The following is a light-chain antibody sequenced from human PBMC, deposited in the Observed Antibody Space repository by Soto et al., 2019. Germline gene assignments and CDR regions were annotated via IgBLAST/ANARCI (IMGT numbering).Light chain of an antibody. Sequence: DIQLTQSPSFMSASVGDRVTVTCRASPGVNSYLAWYQQKPGQAPQLLIYTASTLQSGVPSRFSGSGSGTEFTLTITSLQPEDFAAYYCQQLYTYPLTFGGGTKVEIK. CDR1: PGVNSY. J-gene: IGKJ4*01. CDR2: TAS. CDR3: QQLYTYPLT. V-gene: IGKV1-9*01.